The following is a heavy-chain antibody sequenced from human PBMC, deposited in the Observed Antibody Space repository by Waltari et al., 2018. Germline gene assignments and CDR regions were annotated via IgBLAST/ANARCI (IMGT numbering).Heavy chain of an antibody. CDR1: GGSFSGYY. Sequence: QVQLQQWGAGLLKPSETLSLTCAVYGGSFSGYYWSWIRQPPGKGLEWIGEINHSGSTNYNPSRKSRVTISVDTSKNQFSLKLSSVTAEDTAVYYCAIIWELPRLRSDYWGQGTLVTVSS. J-gene: IGHJ4*02. CDR2: INHSGST. CDR3: AIIWELPRLRSDY. D-gene: IGHD3-10*01. V-gene: IGHV4-34*01.